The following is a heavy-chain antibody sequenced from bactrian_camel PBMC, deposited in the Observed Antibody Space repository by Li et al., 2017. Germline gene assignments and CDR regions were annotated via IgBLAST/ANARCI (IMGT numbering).Heavy chain of an antibody. CDR1: GYASGAYC. J-gene: IGHJ2*01. CDR2: IDSDGTT. D-gene: IGHD5*01. CDR3: AADWGPTCRYLSWPSGKYIAV. Sequence: VQLVESGGGLVQPGGSQIVSCAASGYASGAYCMGWFRQEPGKEREEVATIDSDGTTRYSDPVKGRFTISKDNAKNTLHLRMTTLKPDDSAMYYCAADWGPTCRYLSWPSGKYIAVWGQGTQVTVS. V-gene: IGHV3S53*01.